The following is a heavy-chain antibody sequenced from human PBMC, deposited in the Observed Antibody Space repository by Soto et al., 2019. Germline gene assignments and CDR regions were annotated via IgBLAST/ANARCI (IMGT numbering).Heavy chain of an antibody. CDR1: GYSFTTHG. CDR3: ARDPPFSGILRGTPLMDV. J-gene: IGHJ6*02. V-gene: IGHV1-18*04. CDR2: ISAYNGDT. D-gene: IGHD4-17*01. Sequence: QVQLVQSEAEVRKPGASVKVSCKASGYSFTTHGISWVRRAPGHGLEWMGWISAYNGDTHYVQRFQGRLTMTTDTSRSTAYMELRSLTSDDTAVYYCARDPPFSGILRGTPLMDVWGQGTTVTVSS.